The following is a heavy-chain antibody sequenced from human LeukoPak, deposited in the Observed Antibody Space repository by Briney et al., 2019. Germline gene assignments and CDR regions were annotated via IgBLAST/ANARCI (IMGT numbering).Heavy chain of an antibody. Sequence: SETLSLTCTVSGGSISSYYWSWIRQPPGKGLEWIGYIYYSGSTNYNPSLKSRVTISVDTSKNQFSLKLSSVTAADTAVYYCAREWFQAPNNWFDPWGQGTLVTVSS. J-gene: IGHJ5*02. D-gene: IGHD3-10*01. CDR2: IYYSGST. CDR3: AREWFQAPNNWFDP. V-gene: IGHV4-59*01. CDR1: GGSISSYY.